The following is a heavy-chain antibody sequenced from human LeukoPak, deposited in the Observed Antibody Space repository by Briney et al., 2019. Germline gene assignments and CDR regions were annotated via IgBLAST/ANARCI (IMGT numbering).Heavy chain of an antibody. V-gene: IGHV3-21*01. D-gene: IGHD2-2*03. CDR3: AGDRLVDIVVVPADPHQPDY. CDR1: GFTFSSYS. Sequence: PGGSLRLSCAASGFTFSSYSMNWVRQAPGKGLEWVSSISSSSSYIYYADSVKGRFTISRDNAKNSLYLQMNSLRAEDTAVYYCAGDRLVDIVVVPADPHQPDYWGQGTLVTVSS. J-gene: IGHJ4*02. CDR2: ISSSSSYI.